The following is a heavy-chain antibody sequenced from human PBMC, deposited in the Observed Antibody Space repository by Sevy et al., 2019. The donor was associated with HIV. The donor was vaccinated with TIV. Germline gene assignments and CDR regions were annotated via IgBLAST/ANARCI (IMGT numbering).Heavy chain of an antibody. V-gene: IGHV3-23*01. D-gene: IGHD2-15*01. CDR2: ISGSGGST. Sequence: GGSLRLSCAASGFTFSSYAMSWVRQAPGKGLEWVSAISGSGGSTYYADSVKGRFTISRDNSKNTLYLQMNSLRAEDTVVYYCAKTATGEYCSGGSCYGYYFGYWGQGTLVTVSS. CDR3: AKTATGEYCSGGSCYGYYFGY. J-gene: IGHJ4*02. CDR1: GFTFSSYA.